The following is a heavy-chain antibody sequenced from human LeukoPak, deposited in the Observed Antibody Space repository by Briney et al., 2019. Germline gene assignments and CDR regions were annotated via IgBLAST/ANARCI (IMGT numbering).Heavy chain of an antibody. J-gene: IGHJ4*02. CDR1: GFTFSSYN. CDR3: ARDTLLRYFDWLPESYFDY. D-gene: IGHD3-9*01. CDR2: ISDSSTTI. V-gene: IGHV3-48*01. Sequence: GGSLRLSCAASGFTFSSYNMNWVRQAPGKGLEWVSYISDSSTTIYYADSVKGRFTISRDNAKNSLYLQMNSLRAEDTAVYYCARDTLLRYFDWLPESYFDYWGQGTLVTVSS.